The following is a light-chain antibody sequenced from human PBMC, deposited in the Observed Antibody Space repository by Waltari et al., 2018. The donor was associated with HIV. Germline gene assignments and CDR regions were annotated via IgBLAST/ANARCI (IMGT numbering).Light chain of an antibody. CDR3: YAAADNNYV. V-gene: IGLV3-27*01. Sequence: SYELTQPSSVSVSPGQTARITCSGDVLAKKYARWFQQKPGQAPVLVIYKDSERPSGIPERFSGSSSETTVTLTISGAQVEDEADYYCYAAADNNYVFGTGTKVTVL. J-gene: IGLJ1*01. CDR2: KDS. CDR1: VLAKKY.